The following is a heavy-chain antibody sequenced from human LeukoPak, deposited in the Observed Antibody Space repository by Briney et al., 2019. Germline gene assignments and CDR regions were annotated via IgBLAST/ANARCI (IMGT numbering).Heavy chain of an antibody. D-gene: IGHD2-21*01. CDR1: GGSISSSSYY. CDR3: ARQGPYCGGDCSNYFDF. CDR2: IYYSGST. Sequence: SETLSLTCTVSGGSISSSSYYWGWIRQPPGKGLEWIGSIYYSGSTYYNPSLKSRVTISVDTSKNQFSLKLSSVTAADTAVYYCARQGPYCGGDCSNYFDFWGQGTLVTVSS. J-gene: IGHJ4*02. V-gene: IGHV4-39*01.